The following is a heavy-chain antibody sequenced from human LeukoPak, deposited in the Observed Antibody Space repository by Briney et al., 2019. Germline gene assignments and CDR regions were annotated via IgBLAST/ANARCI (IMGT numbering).Heavy chain of an antibody. CDR1: GGTFSSYA. CDR3: ARSLTVGGTDILTGYFDY. V-gene: IGHV1-69*13. CDR2: IIPIFGTA. D-gene: IGHD3-9*01. J-gene: IGHJ4*02. Sequence: SVKVSCKASGGTFSSYAISWVRQASGQGLEWMGGIIPIFGTANYAQKFQGRVTITADESTSTAYMELSSLRSEDTAVYYCARSLTVGGTDILTGYFDYWGQGTLVTVSS.